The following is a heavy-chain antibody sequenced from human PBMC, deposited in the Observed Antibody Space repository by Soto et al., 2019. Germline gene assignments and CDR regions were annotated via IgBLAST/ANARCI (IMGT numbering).Heavy chain of an antibody. Sequence: EVQLVESGGGLVQPGGSLRLSCAASGFTFSSYWMSWVRQAPGKGLEWVANIKQDGSVKYYVDSVKGRFTISRDNAKNSLYLQMNSLRAEDTAVYYCARDLYSGYDSFDYWGQGTLVTVSS. J-gene: IGHJ4*02. CDR2: IKQDGSVK. V-gene: IGHV3-7*01. CDR1: GFTFSSYW. CDR3: ARDLYSGYDSFDY. D-gene: IGHD5-12*01.